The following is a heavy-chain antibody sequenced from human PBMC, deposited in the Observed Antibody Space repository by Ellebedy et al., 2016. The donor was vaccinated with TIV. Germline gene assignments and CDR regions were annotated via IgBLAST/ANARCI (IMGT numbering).Heavy chain of an antibody. CDR2: ISGSSLTK. V-gene: IGHV3-48*04. CDR1: GFTFSPYS. D-gene: IGHD7-27*01. J-gene: IGHJ3*02. CDR3: ARDMAWGNERMNDAFDI. Sequence: GESLKISCAASGFTFSPYSMNWVRQAPGKGLEWVSYISGSSLTKFYADSVKGRFTISKDNAESSLFLQMDRLRVEDTAVYYCARDMAWGNERMNDAFDIWGQGTMVIVSS.